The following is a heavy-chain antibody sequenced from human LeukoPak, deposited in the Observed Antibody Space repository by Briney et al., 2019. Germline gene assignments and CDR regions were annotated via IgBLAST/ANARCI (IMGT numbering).Heavy chain of an antibody. V-gene: IGHV3-23*01. CDR1: GFTFSSYA. CDR3: AKDRSMVRGVPIAYFDY. Sequence: GGSLRLSCAASGFTFSSYAVSWVRQAPGKGLEWVSAISGSGGSTYYADSVKGRFTISRDNSKNTLYLQMNSLRAEDTAVYYCAKDRSMVRGVPIAYFDYWGQGTLVTVSS. D-gene: IGHD3-10*01. J-gene: IGHJ4*02. CDR2: ISGSGGST.